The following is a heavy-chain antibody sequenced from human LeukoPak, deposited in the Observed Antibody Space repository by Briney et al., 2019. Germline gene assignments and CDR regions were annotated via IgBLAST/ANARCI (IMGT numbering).Heavy chain of an antibody. CDR3: ARAEISGSYYEDDAFDI. CDR1: GYTFTSYY. CDR2: INPSGGST. V-gene: IGHV1-46*01. Sequence: ASVKVSCKASGYTFTSYYMHWVRQAPRQGLEGMGIINPSGGSTSYAQKFQGRVTMTRDTSTSTVYMEMSSLRSEDTAVYYCARAEISGSYYEDDAFDIWGQGTIVTVSS. D-gene: IGHD1-26*01. J-gene: IGHJ3*02.